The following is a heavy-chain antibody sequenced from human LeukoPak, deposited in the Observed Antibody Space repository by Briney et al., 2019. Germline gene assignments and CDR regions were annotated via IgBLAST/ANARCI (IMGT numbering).Heavy chain of an antibody. Sequence: SETLSLTCTVSVGYISSYYWSWIRQSPGEGLEWIGNVFYSGDTNYNPSLKSRVTMLINTSNNHFSLHLTSVTAADTAVYFCASGTVSGVITPYSFHHWGHGTLVTVSS. J-gene: IGHJ4*01. D-gene: IGHD3-3*01. CDR2: VFYSGDT. CDR3: ASGTVSGVITPYSFHH. V-gene: IGHV4-59*01. CDR1: VGYISSYY.